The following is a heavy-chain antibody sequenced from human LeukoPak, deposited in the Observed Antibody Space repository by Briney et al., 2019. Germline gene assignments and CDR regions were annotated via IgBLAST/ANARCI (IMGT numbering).Heavy chain of an antibody. CDR3: ARSYHQGGSGSYSGD. D-gene: IGHD1-26*01. Sequence: GGSLRLSCAASGFTFEDYALHGVRHAAGKGLKWVSLITWDGGTDYADSVKGRFTISRDNSKNSLYLQMSSLREEDTALYYCARSYHQGGSGSYSGDWGQGTLVTVSS. CDR2: ITWDGGT. V-gene: IGHV3-43D*03. J-gene: IGHJ4*02. CDR1: GFTFEDYA.